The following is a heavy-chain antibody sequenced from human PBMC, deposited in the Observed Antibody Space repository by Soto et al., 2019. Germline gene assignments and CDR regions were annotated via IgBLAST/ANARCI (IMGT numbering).Heavy chain of an antibody. CDR1: GGTFSSYA. CDR3: ARDSRRGYSYGFLDY. V-gene: IGHV1-69*06. Sequence: SVKVSCKASGGTFSSYAISWVRQAPGQGLEWMGGIIPIFGTANYAQKFQGRVTITADKSTCTAYMELSSLRSEDTAVYYCARDSRRGYSYGFLDYWGQGTLVTVSS. D-gene: IGHD5-18*01. J-gene: IGHJ4*02. CDR2: IIPIFGTA.